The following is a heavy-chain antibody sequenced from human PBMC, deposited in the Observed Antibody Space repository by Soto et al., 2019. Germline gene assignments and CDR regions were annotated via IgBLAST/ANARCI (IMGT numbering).Heavy chain of an antibody. V-gene: IGHV4-4*02. J-gene: IGHJ4*02. CDR1: GDTFSGGNW. CDR3: ARGNIAAAGTFDY. Sequence: SETLSLTCGVSGDTFSGGNWWSWVRQPPGKGLEWIGEIYYSGSTNLNPSLKSRVTISIDKSKNQFSLKLSSVTAADTAVYYCARGNIAAAGTFDYWGQGTLVTVSS. D-gene: IGHD6-13*01. CDR2: IYYSGST.